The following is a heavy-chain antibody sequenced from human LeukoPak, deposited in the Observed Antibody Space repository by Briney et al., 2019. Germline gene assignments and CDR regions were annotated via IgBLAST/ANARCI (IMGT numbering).Heavy chain of an antibody. J-gene: IGHJ4*02. CDR2: IRSDGSNK. Sequence: PGGSLRLSCAASGFTFRNYGMHWVRQAPGKGLEWVAFIRSDGSNKFHADSVKGPFTISRDNSKNTLYLQMNSLRAEDTALYYCAKDFLSYCSGGNCYPFYFDYWGQGTLVTVSS. V-gene: IGHV3-30*02. CDR3: AKDFLSYCSGGNCYPFYFDY. CDR1: GFTFRNYG. D-gene: IGHD2-15*01.